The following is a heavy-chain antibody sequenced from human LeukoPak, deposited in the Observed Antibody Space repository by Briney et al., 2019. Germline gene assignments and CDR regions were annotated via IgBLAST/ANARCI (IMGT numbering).Heavy chain of an antibody. Sequence: SETLSLTCAVYGGSFRGYYWSWIRQSPGKGLEWIGEINHSGTTNYNPSLKSRVTISVDTSKNQFSLKLTSMTAEDTVVYYCARSERLLQAPFDPWGRGTLVTVSS. CDR3: ARSERLLQAPFDP. CDR2: INHSGTT. CDR1: GGSFRGYY. D-gene: IGHD3-3*01. J-gene: IGHJ5*02. V-gene: IGHV4-34*01.